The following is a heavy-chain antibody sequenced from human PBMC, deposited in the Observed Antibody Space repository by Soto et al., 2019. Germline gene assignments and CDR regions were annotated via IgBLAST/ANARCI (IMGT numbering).Heavy chain of an antibody. Sequence: GGSLRLSCAASGFTFSSYGMHWVRQAPGKGLEWVAVIWYDGSNKYYADSVKGRFTISRDNSKNTLYLQMNSLRAEDTAVYYCAREGKLAVAGPKVIDYWGQGTLVTVSS. CDR1: GFTFSSYG. V-gene: IGHV3-33*01. CDR2: IWYDGSNK. J-gene: IGHJ4*02. D-gene: IGHD6-19*01. CDR3: AREGKLAVAGPKVIDY.